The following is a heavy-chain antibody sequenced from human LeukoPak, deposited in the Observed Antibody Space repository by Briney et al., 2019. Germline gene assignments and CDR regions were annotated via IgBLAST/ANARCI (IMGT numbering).Heavy chain of an antibody. J-gene: IGHJ6*02. V-gene: IGHV3-23*01. CDR3: AKGAGYYDYVWGSYDYYYGMDV. CDR2: ISGSGGNT. CDR1: GFTFSSYA. Sequence: GGSLRLSCAASGFTFSSYAVSWVRQAPGNPGKGLEWVSAISGSGGNTYYADSVKGRFTISRDNSKNTLYLQMNSLRAEDTAVYYCAKGAGYYDYVWGSYDYYYGMDVWGQGTTVTVSS. D-gene: IGHD3-16*01.